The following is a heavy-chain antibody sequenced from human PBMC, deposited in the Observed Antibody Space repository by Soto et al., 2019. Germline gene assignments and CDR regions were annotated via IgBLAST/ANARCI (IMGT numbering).Heavy chain of an antibody. Sequence: PGGSLRLSCAASGFTFSSYAMSWVRQAPGKGLEWVSAISGSGGTAYYADSVKGRFTISRDNSKNTLYLQMNSLRAEDTAVYYCARIPVDTSMIYWFDPWGQGTLVTVSS. D-gene: IGHD5-18*01. V-gene: IGHV3-23*01. CDR2: ISGSGGTA. CDR1: GFTFSSYA. J-gene: IGHJ5*02. CDR3: ARIPVDTSMIYWFDP.